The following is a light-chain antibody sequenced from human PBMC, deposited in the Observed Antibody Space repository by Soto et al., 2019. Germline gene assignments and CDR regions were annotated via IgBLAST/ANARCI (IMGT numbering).Light chain of an antibody. CDR3: CSYAGGGTWV. V-gene: IGLV2-23*01. CDR2: EGS. J-gene: IGLJ3*02. CDR1: SNDVGSYNL. Sequence: QSALTQPASVSGSPGQSITISCTGTSNDVGSYNLVSWYQQYPGKAPKLMIYEGSKRPSGVSNRFSGSKSGNTASLTISGLQAEDEADYYCCSYAGGGTWVFGGGTKLTVL.